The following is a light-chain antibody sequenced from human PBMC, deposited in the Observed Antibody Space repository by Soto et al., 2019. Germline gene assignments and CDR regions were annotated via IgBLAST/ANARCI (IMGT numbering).Light chain of an antibody. CDR1: QSVSSN. Sequence: EIVMTQSPATLSVSPGERATLSCRASQSVSSNFAWYQQNPGQAPRLLIYGASTRATGIPARFSGSGSGTEFTLTISSLQSADFGVYYCQQYNNWPPGTFGQGTKLEIK. J-gene: IGKJ2*02. V-gene: IGKV3-15*01. CDR2: GAS. CDR3: QQYNNWPPGT.